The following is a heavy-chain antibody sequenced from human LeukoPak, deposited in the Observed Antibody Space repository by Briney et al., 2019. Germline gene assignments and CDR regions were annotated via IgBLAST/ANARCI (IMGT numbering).Heavy chain of an antibody. V-gene: IGHV4-34*01. CDR3: AVRKWWRYNWFDP. J-gene: IGHJ5*02. Sequence: SETLSLTCAVYGGSFSGYYWSWIRQPPGKGLEWIGEINHSGSTNYNPSLKSRVTISVDTSKNQFSLKLSSVTAADTAVYYCAVRKWWRYNWFDPWGQGTLVTVSS. D-gene: IGHD2-21*01. CDR1: GGSFSGYY. CDR2: INHSGST.